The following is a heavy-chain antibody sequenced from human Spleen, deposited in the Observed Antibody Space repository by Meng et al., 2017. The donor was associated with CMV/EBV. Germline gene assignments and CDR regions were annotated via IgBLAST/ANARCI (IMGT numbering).Heavy chain of an antibody. V-gene: IGHV1-2*02. Sequence: VYCKASEYTDTSHCFHWVRQAPGQGLEWMGWIHPHTGDADYAQEFQGRVTLTRDTSINTGYMELTRLTSDDTAVYYYARDNNWGPDYWGQGTLVTVSS. CDR2: IHPHTGDA. J-gene: IGHJ4*02. D-gene: IGHD7-27*01. CDR3: ARDNNWGPDY. CDR1: EYTDTSHC.